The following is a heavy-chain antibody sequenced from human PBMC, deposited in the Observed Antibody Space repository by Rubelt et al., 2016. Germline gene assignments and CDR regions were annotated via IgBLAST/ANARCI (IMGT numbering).Heavy chain of an antibody. D-gene: IGHD1-7*01. CDR3: ARDRDKLELRGYFGY. J-gene: IGHJ4*02. Sequence: QVQLQESGPGLVKSSETLSLTCTVSGGSISNYYWSWIRQPPGKGLEWIGHIYYSGSTNYNPSLKSRFTISVDTSKNQFSLELTSRSAADTAVYYCARDRDKLELRGYFGYWGQGTLVTVSS. CDR1: GGSISNYY. V-gene: IGHV4-59*12. CDR2: IYYSGST.